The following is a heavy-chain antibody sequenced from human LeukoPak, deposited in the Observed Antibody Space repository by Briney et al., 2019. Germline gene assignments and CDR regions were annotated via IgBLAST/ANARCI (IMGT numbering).Heavy chain of an antibody. CDR1: GYTFTSYY. D-gene: IGHD1-26*01. V-gene: IGHV1-46*01. CDR3: AREGGSYFKGYFDY. J-gene: IGHJ4*02. Sequence: GASVKVSCKASGYTFTSYYMHWVRQAPGQGLEWMGIINPSGGSTSYAQKFQGRVTMTRDMSTSTVYMGLSSLRAEDTAVYYCAREGGSYFKGYFDYWGQGTLVTVSS. CDR2: INPSGGST.